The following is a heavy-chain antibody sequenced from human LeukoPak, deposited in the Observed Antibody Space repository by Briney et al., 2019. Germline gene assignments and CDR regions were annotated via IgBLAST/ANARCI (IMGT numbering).Heavy chain of an antibody. J-gene: IGHJ5*02. CDR3: ARDGWFDP. Sequence: GRSLRLSCAASGFTFSNYGMHWVRHGPGKGLEWVAVIWYDGSNKYYEDSVKGRFTISRDNSKNTLYLQMHSLRAADTAVYYCARDGWFDPWGQGTLVNVSS. V-gene: IGHV3-33*01. CDR2: IWYDGSNK. CDR1: GFTFSNYG.